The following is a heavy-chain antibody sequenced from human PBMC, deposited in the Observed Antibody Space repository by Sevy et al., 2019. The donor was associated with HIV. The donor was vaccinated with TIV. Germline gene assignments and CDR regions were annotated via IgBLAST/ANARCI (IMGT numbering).Heavy chain of an antibody. J-gene: IGHJ4*02. CDR3: ARDGVSSGWYRGYYFDN. CDR1: GFPFGSYE. Sequence: QLGGSLRLSCTASGFPFGSYEMNWVRQAPGKGLDWVTFISYDGTDNYYADSVKGRFTISRDNSKNTLDLQMNSLRPEDTAIYYCARDGVSSGWYRGYYFDNWGQGTLVTVSS. CDR2: ISYDGTDN. V-gene: IGHV3-30*04. D-gene: IGHD6-19*01.